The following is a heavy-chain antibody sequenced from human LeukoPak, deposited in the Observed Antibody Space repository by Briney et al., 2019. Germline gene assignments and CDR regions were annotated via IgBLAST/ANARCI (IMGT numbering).Heavy chain of an antibody. Sequence: PGGSLRLSCAASGFTFSSYAMHWVRQAPGKGLEWVAVISYDGSNKYYADSVKGRFTISRDNSKNTLYLQMNSLRAEDTAVYYCGYSGYDSRNIDYWGQGTLVTVSS. CDR2: ISYDGSNK. CDR1: GFTFSSYA. V-gene: IGHV3-30-3*01. CDR3: GYSGYDSRNIDY. J-gene: IGHJ4*02. D-gene: IGHD5-12*01.